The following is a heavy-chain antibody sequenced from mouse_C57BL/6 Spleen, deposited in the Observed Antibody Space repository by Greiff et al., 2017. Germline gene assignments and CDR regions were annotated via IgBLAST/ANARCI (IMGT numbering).Heavy chain of an antibody. CDR1: GYSITSGYD. CDR3: ARAYDYDDAMDY. V-gene: IGHV3-1*01. Sequence: EVQLVESGPGMVKPSQSLSLTCTVTGYSITSGYDWHWIRHFPGNKLEWMGYISYSGSPNYNPSLKSRISITHDTSKNHFFLKLNSVTTEDTATYYCARAYDYDDAMDYWGQGTSVTVSS. D-gene: IGHD2-4*01. CDR2: ISYSGSP. J-gene: IGHJ4*01.